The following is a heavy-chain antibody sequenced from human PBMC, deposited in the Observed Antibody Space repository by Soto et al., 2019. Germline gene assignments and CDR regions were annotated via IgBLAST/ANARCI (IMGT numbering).Heavy chain of an antibody. V-gene: IGHV3-30-3*01. CDR2: ISNDGSKT. J-gene: IGHJ4*02. CDR3: AKDGPARRTTTVTTGFFDY. D-gene: IGHD4-17*01. Sequence: VQLVESGGGVVQPGRSLRLACAASGFTFCDYAMHWVRQAPGKGLEWVAVISNDGSKTYYADSVKGRFTISRDNSENTLYLEMSSLRAEDTTVYHCAKDGPARRTTTVTTGFFDYWGQGILVAVSS. CDR1: GFTFCDYA.